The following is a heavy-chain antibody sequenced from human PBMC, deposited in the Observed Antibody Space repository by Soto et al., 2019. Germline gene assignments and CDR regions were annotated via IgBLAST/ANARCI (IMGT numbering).Heavy chain of an antibody. D-gene: IGHD1-26*01. CDR2: INPSGGST. CDR1: RCSFSNFY. J-gene: IGHJ6*02. Sequence: XSVKVSCTASRCSFSNFYSRWLRQAPGQGLEWMGIINPSGGSTTYPQKFQGRVTMTRDTSTSTVHMELITLRSEDTAVYYCARSQVGRPLDVWGPGTTVTVSS. V-gene: IGHV1-46*01. CDR3: ARSQVGRPLDV.